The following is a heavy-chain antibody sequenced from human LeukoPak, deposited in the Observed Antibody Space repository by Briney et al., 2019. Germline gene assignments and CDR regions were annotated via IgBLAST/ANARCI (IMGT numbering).Heavy chain of an antibody. CDR2: IWYDGSNK. CDR3: AKNWVASSWFNWFDP. D-gene: IGHD6-13*01. V-gene: IGHV3-33*06. J-gene: IGHJ5*02. Sequence: GGSLRLSCAASGFTFSSYGMHWVRQAPGKGLEWVAVIWYDGSNKYYADSVKGRFTISRDNSKNTLYLQMNSLRAEDTAVYYCAKNWVASSWFNWFDPWGQGTLVTVSS. CDR1: GFTFSSYG.